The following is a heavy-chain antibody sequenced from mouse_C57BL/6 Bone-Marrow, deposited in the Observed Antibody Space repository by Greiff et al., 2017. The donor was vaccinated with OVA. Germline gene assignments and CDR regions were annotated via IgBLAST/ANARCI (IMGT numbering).Heavy chain of an antibody. D-gene: IGHD1-1*01. Sequence: EVMLVESGGGLVQPGGSLKLSCAASGFTFSDYGMAWVRQAPRKGPEWVAFISNLAYSIYYADTVRGRFTISRENAKNTLYLEMSSLRSEDTAMYYCARRHYYGSSYAMDYWGQGTSVTVSS. CDR2: ISNLAYSI. CDR1: GFTFSDYG. V-gene: IGHV5-15*01. CDR3: ARRHYYGSSYAMDY. J-gene: IGHJ4*01.